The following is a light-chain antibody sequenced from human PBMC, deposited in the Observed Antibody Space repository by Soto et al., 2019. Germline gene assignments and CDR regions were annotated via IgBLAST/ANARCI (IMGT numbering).Light chain of an antibody. CDR2: GTS. CDR1: QSVSASY. Sequence: ENVLTQTPGTLSLSLGQRATLSCRASQSVSASYLAWYQQRPGQAPRLLIHGTSNRATGIPDRISGSGSGTDFTLTISSLQPEDFAVYYCQQYGSSPFTFGQGTKVEIK. CDR3: QQYGSSPFT. J-gene: IGKJ2*01. V-gene: IGKV3-20*01.